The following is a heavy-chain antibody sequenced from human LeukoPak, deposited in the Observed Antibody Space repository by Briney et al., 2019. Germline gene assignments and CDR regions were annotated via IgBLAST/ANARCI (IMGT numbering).Heavy chain of an antibody. D-gene: IGHD3-9*01. V-gene: IGHV1-69*05. CDR2: IIPIFGTA. J-gene: IGHJ5*02. Sequence: SVKVSCKASGGTFSSYAISWVRQAPGQGLEWMGRIIPIFGTANYAQKFQGRVTITTDESTSTAYMELSSLRSEDTAVYYCARDHYDILTGPTWFDPWGQGTLVTVSS. CDR1: GGTFSSYA. CDR3: ARDHYDILTGPTWFDP.